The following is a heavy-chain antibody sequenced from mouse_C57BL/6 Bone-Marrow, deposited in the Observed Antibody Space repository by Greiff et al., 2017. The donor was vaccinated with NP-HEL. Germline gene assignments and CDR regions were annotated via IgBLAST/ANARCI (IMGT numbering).Heavy chain of an antibody. V-gene: IGHV1-81*01. CDR1: GYTFTSYG. J-gene: IGHJ4*01. Sequence: VQLQQSGAELARPGASVKLSCKASGYTFTSYGISWVKQRTGQGLEWIGEIYPRRGNTYYNEKFKGKATLTADKSSSTAYMELRSLTSEDSAVYFCASTNWGYAMDYWGQGTSVTVSS. CDR2: IYPRRGNT. D-gene: IGHD4-1*01. CDR3: ASTNWGYAMDY.